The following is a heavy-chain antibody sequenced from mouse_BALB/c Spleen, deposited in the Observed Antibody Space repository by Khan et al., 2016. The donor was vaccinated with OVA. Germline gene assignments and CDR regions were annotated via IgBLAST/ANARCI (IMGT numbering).Heavy chain of an antibody. J-gene: IGHJ4*01. V-gene: IGHV1-18*01. CDR2: INPKNGGT. CDR1: GYTFTENT. Sequence: VQLQQSGPELVKPGASVKISCKTSGYTFTENTLHWVKQSHGKRLEWIGVINPKNGGTSYNQKLKGKVTLTVDKSSSTAYMELRSLTSEDSAVYDCARDAGRYWGQGTSVTVSS. CDR3: ARDAGRY. D-gene: IGHD3-3*01.